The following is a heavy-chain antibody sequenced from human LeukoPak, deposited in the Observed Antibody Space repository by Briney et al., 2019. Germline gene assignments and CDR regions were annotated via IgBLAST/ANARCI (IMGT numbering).Heavy chain of an antibody. Sequence: GGSLRLSCAASGFTFTNAMTWVRQAPGKGLEWVAATVGIGPDTYHADSVKGRFIVSKDISKNTLYLLLNSLRAEDTAVYYCARSHSGLPLYYLDYWGQGTLVTVSS. CDR3: ARSHSGLPLYYLDY. CDR2: TVGIGPDT. CDR1: GFTFTNA. V-gene: IGHV3-23*01. J-gene: IGHJ4*02. D-gene: IGHD5-12*01.